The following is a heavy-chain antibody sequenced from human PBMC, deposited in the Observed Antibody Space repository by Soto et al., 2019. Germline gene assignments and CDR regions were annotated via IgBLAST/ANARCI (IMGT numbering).Heavy chain of an antibody. Sequence: ASVKVSCKASGYTFTSYYMHWVRQAPGQGLEWMGIINPSGGSTSYAQKFQGRVTMTRDTSTSTVYMELSSLRSEDTAVYYCARCWLVAPAMDGADNWFDPWGQGTLVTVSS. CDR3: ARCWLVAPAMDGADNWFDP. CDR2: INPSGGST. CDR1: GYTFTSYY. J-gene: IGHJ5*02. V-gene: IGHV1-46*01. D-gene: IGHD6-19*01.